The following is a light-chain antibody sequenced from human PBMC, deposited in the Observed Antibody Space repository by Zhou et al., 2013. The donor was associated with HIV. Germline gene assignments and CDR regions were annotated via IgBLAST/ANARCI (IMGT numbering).Light chain of an antibody. J-gene: IGKJ1*01. CDR1: QSLLYSNGYNY. V-gene: IGKV2-28*01. CDR3: MQAVQPPWT. Sequence: DIVMTQSPLSLPVTPGEPASISCRSSQSLLYSNGYNYLDWYLQKPGQSPQLLIYLGSNRASGVPDRFSGSGSGTDFTLKISRVEAEDVGVYYCMQAVQPPWTFGQGTKVE. CDR2: LGS.